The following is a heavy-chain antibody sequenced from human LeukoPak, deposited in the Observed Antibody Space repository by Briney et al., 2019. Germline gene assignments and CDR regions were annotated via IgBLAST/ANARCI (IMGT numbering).Heavy chain of an antibody. CDR3: ARRTTRYAFDI. D-gene: IGHD2-15*01. CDR2: IYTSGTT. V-gene: IGHV4-61*02. CDR1: GGSVRRGNYY. J-gene: IGHJ3*02. Sequence: SETLSLTCTVSGGSVRRGNYYWTWIRQPAGSGLEWIGRIYTSGTTDYNPSLRTRVTISVDASRNQFSLNLSSVTAADTAVYYCARRTTRYAFDIWGQGTMVTVSS.